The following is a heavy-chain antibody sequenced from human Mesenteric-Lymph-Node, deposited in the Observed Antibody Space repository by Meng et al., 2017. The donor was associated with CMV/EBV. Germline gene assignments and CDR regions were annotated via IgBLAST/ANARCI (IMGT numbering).Heavy chain of an antibody. CDR1: GFTFSDYY. CDR3: ARGTWWGWFDP. Sequence: LSRAASGFTFSDYYMSWIRQAPGKGLEWVSYISSAGTTIYYADSVKGRFTISRDNAKDSLYLQMISLTAEDTAVYYCARGTWWGWFDPWGQGTLVTVSS. CDR2: ISSAGTTI. V-gene: IGHV3-11*01. J-gene: IGHJ5*02. D-gene: IGHD2-8*02.